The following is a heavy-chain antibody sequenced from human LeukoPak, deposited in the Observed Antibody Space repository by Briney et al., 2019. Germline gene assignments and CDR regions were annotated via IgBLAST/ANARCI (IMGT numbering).Heavy chain of an antibody. CDR3: ARTIGLMVYAGMLDWFDP. Sequence: SETLSLTCGVYGGSFSGYYWTWIRQPPGKGLEWIGEINQSGSTNYNPSLRSRLTMSVDTSKNQFSLKLSSVTAADTAVYYCARTIGLMVYAGMLDWFDPWGQGTLVTVSS. V-gene: IGHV4-34*01. J-gene: IGHJ5*02. CDR2: INQSGST. CDR1: GGSFSGYY. D-gene: IGHD2-8*01.